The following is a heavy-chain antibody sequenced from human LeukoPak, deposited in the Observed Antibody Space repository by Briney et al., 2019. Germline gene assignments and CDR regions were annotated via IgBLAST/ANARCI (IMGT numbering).Heavy chain of an antibody. D-gene: IGHD3-22*01. CDR2: IKQDGSGK. Sequence: GESLRLSCAASGFTFSSYWISWVRQAPGKGLEWVANIKQDGSGKYYVDSVKGRFTISRDNAKNSLYLQMNSLRAEDTAVYYCARGVQWLLYYFDYWGQGTLVTVSS. J-gene: IGHJ4*02. CDR3: ARGVQWLLYYFDY. CDR1: GFTFSSYW. V-gene: IGHV3-7*01.